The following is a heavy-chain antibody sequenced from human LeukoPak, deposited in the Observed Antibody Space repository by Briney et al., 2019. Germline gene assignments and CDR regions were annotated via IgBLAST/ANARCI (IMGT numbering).Heavy chain of an antibody. V-gene: IGHV3-15*01. CDR1: GFTFSSAW. J-gene: IGHJ3*02. Sequence: GGSLRLSCAASGFTFSSAWVSWVRQAPGKGLEWVGRIKSKTDGGTTDYAAPVKGRFTISRGDSKNTLYLQMNSLKTEDTAVYYCSTEQGGIFVTGGAFNIWGQGTLVTVSS. D-gene: IGHD1-20*01. CDR3: STEQGGIFVTGGAFNI. CDR2: IKSKTDGGTT.